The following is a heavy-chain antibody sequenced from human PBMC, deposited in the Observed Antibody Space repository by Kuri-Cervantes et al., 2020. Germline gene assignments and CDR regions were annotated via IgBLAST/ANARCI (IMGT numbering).Heavy chain of an antibody. D-gene: IGHD3-10*01. Sequence: SVKVSCKASGGTFSSYAISWVRQAPGQGLEWMGGIIPIFGTANYAQKFQGRVTITADESTSTAYMELSSLRSEDTAVYYCARDLGHYYGSGSYSNNWGQGTLVTVSS. CDR1: GGTFSSYA. CDR2: IIPIFGTA. CDR3: ARDLGHYYGSGSYSNN. V-gene: IGHV1-69*13. J-gene: IGHJ4*02.